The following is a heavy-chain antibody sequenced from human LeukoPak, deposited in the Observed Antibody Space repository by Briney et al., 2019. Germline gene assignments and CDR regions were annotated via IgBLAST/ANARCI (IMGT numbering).Heavy chain of an antibody. Sequence: SVKVSCKASGGTFSSYAISWVRQAPGQGLEWMGRIIPILGIANYAQKFQGRVTITADKSTSTAYMELSSLRSEDTAVYYCAREGVKYQLLYGPFECWGQGTLVTVSS. D-gene: IGHD2-2*02. CDR1: GGTFSSYA. J-gene: IGHJ4*01. CDR3: AREGVKYQLLYGPFEC. CDR2: IIPILGIA. V-gene: IGHV1-69*04.